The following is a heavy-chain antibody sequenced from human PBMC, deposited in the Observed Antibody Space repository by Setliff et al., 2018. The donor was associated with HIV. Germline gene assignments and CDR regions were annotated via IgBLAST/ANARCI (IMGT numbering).Heavy chain of an antibody. CDR3: ARGRLLWSGSYYYYYMDV. D-gene: IGHD3-10*01. CDR2: SRNKANSYTT. J-gene: IGHJ6*03. CDR1: GFTFSDHY. Sequence: GGSLRLSCAASGFTFSDHYTDWVRQAPGKGLEWVGRSRNKANSYTTEYAASVKGRFTISRDDSKNSLYLQMNSLKTEDTAVYYCARGRLLWSGSYYYYYMDVWGKGTTVTVSS. V-gene: IGHV3-72*01.